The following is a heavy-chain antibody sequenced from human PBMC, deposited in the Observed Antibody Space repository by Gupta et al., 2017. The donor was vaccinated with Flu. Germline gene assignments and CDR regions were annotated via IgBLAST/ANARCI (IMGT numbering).Heavy chain of an antibody. CDR1: GYPFTDPY. CDR3: AGEDRDSSGSTPNSFDY. V-gene: IGHV1-46*01. CDR2: INRNDGSA. D-gene: IGHD3-22*01. Sequence: QVQLVQSGAEVKKPGASVKISCKASGYPFTDPYIHWVRQAPGKGLEWMGIINRNDGSARYANKFQCTVTMSRDTSTSTVYLELSGLRSAATAVYYCAGEDRDSSGSTPNSFDYWGQGSLVNVSS. J-gene: IGHJ4*02.